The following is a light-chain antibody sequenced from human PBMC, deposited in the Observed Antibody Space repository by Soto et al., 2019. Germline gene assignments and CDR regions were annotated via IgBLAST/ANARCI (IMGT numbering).Light chain of an antibody. CDR1: QGISNY. J-gene: IGKJ5*01. CDR3: QHYNTYPVT. Sequence: DIQMTQSPSSLSASVGDRVTITCRASQGISNYVAWFQQKPGKAPKSLISAASTLQSGVPSKFSGSGSATDFTLTISSLQPEDSATYYCQHYNTYPVTVGQGTRLEIK. CDR2: AAS. V-gene: IGKV1-16*02.